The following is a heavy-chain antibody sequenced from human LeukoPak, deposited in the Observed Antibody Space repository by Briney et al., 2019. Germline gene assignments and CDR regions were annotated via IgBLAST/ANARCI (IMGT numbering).Heavy chain of an antibody. V-gene: IGHV3-23*01. CDR3: AKCDILVRGVSYHYYGMDV. Sequence: GGSLRLSCAASGFTFSTYGMSWVRQAPGKGLEWVSAISGSGADTYYADSVKGRFTISRDNSKNTLSLQMNSLRAEDTAVYYCAKCDILVRGVSYHYYGMDVWGQGTTVTVSS. J-gene: IGHJ6*02. CDR2: ISGSGADT. CDR1: GFTFSTYG. D-gene: IGHD3-10*01.